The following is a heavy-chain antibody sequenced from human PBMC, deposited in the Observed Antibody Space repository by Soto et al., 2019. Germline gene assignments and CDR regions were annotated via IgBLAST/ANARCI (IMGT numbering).Heavy chain of an antibody. D-gene: IGHD2-2*01. J-gene: IGHJ6*02. CDR1: GGSISSSNW. V-gene: IGHV4-4*02. CDR3: AREGGGYCSSTSCYQGSYYYYGMDV. Sequence: QVQLQESGPGLVKPSGTLSLTCAVSGGSISSSNWWSWVRQPPGKGLEWIGEIYHSGSTNYNPSLKSRVTIPVDKAKNQFSLKLSSVTAADTAVYYCAREGGGYCSSTSCYQGSYYYYGMDVWGQGTTVTVSS. CDR2: IYHSGST.